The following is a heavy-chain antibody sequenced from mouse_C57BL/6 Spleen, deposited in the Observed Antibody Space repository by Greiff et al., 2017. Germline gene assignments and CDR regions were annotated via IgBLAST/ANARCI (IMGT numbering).Heavy chain of an antibody. J-gene: IGHJ2*01. CDR2: IYPGSGNT. CDR1: GYTFTDYY. V-gene: IGHV1-76*01. D-gene: IGHD1-1*01. Sequence: QVQLQQSGAELVRPGASVKLSCKASGYTFTDYYINWVKQRPGQGLEWIARIYPGSGNTYYNEKFKGKDTLTAEKSSSTAYMQLSSLPSEDSAVXFCASTATVVAHLYYCDYWGQGTTLTVSS. CDR3: ASTATVVAHLYYCDY.